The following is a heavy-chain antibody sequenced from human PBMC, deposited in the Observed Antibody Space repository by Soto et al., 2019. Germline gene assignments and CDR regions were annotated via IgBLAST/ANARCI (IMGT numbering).Heavy chain of an antibody. Sequence: QVQLVQSGAEVKKPGASVKVSCKASGYTFTSYGISWVRQAPGQGLEWMGWISAYNGNTNYAQKLQGRVTMTTDTSTTXAYMELRSLRSDDTAVYYCARGNIVVVVAAFAFDYWGQGTLVTVSS. J-gene: IGHJ4*02. CDR1: GYTFTSYG. CDR3: ARGNIVVVVAAFAFDY. V-gene: IGHV1-18*01. CDR2: ISAYNGNT. D-gene: IGHD2-15*01.